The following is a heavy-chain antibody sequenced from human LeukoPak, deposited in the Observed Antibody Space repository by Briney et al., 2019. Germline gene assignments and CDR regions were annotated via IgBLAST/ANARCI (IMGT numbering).Heavy chain of an antibody. D-gene: IGHD2-2*01. CDR3: ARAGVMVVVPAATWYYGMDV. V-gene: IGHV3-21*01. CDR1: GFTFSSYS. Sequence: GGSLRLSCAASGFTFSSYSMNWVRQAPGKGLEWVSSISSSSYIYYADSVKGRFTISRDNAKNSLYLQMNSLRAEDTAVYYCARAGVMVVVPAATWYYGMDVWGQGTTVTVSS. J-gene: IGHJ6*02. CDR2: ISSSSYI.